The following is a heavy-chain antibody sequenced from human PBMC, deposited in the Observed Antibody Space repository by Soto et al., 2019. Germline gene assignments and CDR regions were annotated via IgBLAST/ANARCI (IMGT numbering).Heavy chain of an antibody. CDR2: ISYDGSNK. Sequence: QVQLVESGGGVVQPGRSLRLSCAASGFTFSSYAMHWVRQAPGKGLEWVAVISYDGSNKYYADSVKGRFTISRDNSKNTLYLQMNSLRAEDTAVYYCARDIIVRGVILSTYYYYYGMDVWGQGTTVTVSS. CDR3: ARDIIVRGVILSTYYYYYGMDV. D-gene: IGHD3-10*01. V-gene: IGHV3-30-3*01. J-gene: IGHJ6*02. CDR1: GFTFSSYA.